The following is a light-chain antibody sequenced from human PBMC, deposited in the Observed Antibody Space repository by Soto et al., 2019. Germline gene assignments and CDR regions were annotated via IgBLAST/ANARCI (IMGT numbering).Light chain of an antibody. V-gene: IGKV3-20*01. Sequence: NGLTQSPGTLSLSPGERATLSCRASQSVSSSYLAWYQQKPGQAPRLLIYGASSRATGIPDRFSGSGSGTDFTLTISRLEPEDFAVYYCHQYGSSSWTFGQGTKVDIK. CDR3: HQYGSSSWT. CDR1: QSVSSSY. CDR2: GAS. J-gene: IGKJ1*01.